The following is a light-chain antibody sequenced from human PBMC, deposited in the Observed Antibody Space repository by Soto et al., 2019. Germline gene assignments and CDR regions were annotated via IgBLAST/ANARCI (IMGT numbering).Light chain of an antibody. CDR1: SSDVGNGYDS. J-gene: IGLJ1*01. CDR3: SSSGGSPTYV. Sequence: QSVLTQPASVSGSPGQSITISCSGSSSDVGNGYDSVSWYQQHPGKAPKLIIYEVTNRPSGVSSRFSGSKSGNTASLTISGLQAEDEADYYCSSSGGSPTYVFGTGTKVTVL. V-gene: IGLV2-14*01. CDR2: EVT.